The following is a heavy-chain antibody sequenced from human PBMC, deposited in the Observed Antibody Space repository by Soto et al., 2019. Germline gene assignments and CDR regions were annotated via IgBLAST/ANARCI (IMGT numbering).Heavy chain of an antibody. Sequence: ASVKVSCKASGYTFTSYAMHWVRQAPGQRLEWMGWINAGNGNTKYSQKFQGRVTITRDTSASTAYMELSSLRSEDTAVDYCATTGSSIWYWFDYWGQGTLVTVSS. CDR3: ATTGSSIWYWFDY. V-gene: IGHV1-3*01. CDR2: INAGNGNT. D-gene: IGHD6-13*01. J-gene: IGHJ5*01. CDR1: GYTFTSYA.